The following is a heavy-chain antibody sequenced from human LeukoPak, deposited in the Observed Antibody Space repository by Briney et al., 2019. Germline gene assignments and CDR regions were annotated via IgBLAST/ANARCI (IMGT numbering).Heavy chain of an antibody. J-gene: IGHJ4*02. D-gene: IGHD3-10*01. CDR3: ARAMVRGVTNDY. V-gene: IGHV3-23*01. Sequence: GGSLRLSCAASGFTFSSYAMSWVRQAPGKGLEWVSAISGSGGSTYYADSVKGRFTISRDNSKNTLYLQMNSLRAEDTAVYYCARAMVRGVTNDYWGQGTLVTVSS. CDR2: ISGSGGST. CDR1: GFTFSSYA.